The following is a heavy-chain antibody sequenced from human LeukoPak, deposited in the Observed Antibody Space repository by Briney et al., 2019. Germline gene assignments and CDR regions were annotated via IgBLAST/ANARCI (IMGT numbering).Heavy chain of an antibody. CDR2: INPNSGGT. J-gene: IGHJ4*02. CDR1: GYSFTGYY. CDR3: ARAGYDSNGLDY. Sequence: ASVEVSCKASGYSFTGYYIHWARQAPGQGLEWLGRINPNSGGTHYAQKFQGRVTMTRDTSIVTAYMELSRLGSDDTAVYYCARAGYDSNGLDYWGQGTLVTVSS. V-gene: IGHV1-2*06. D-gene: IGHD3-22*01.